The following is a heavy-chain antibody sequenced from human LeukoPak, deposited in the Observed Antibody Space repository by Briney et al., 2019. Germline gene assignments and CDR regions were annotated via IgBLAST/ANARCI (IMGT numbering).Heavy chain of an antibody. D-gene: IGHD6-13*01. V-gene: IGHV4-34*01. CDR1: GESFSGYF. J-gene: IGHJ4*02. Sequence: PSETLSLTCAVYGESFSGYFWSWIRQPPGKGLEWIGEINHSGSTIYNPSLKNRFTISLDTSKNQFSLKLSSVTAADTAVYYCARLTVTAAVDYWGQGTLVTVSS. CDR3: ARLTVTAAVDY. CDR2: INHSGST.